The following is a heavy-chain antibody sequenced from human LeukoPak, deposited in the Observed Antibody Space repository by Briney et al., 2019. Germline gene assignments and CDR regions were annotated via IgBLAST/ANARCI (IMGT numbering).Heavy chain of an antibody. CDR2: IIPIFGTA. Sequence: SVKVSCKASGGTFSSYAISWVRQAPGQGLEWMGGIIPIFGTANYAQKFQGRVTITADESTSTAYMELSSLRSEDTAVYYCARAGWYSSSWYGDAFDIWGQGTMVTVSS. CDR1: GGTFSSYA. V-gene: IGHV1-69*01. J-gene: IGHJ3*02. D-gene: IGHD6-13*01. CDR3: ARAGWYSSSWYGDAFDI.